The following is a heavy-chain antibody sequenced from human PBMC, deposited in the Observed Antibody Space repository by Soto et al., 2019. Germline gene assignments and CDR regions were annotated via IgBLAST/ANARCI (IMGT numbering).Heavy chain of an antibody. CDR3: ARGPVAARPYYYYYYMDV. D-gene: IGHD6-6*01. J-gene: IGHJ6*03. Sequence: ASVKVSCKASGYTFTSYDINWVRQATGQGLEWMGWMNPNSGNTGYAQKFQGRVTMTRNTSISTAYMELSSLRSEDTAVYYCARGPVAARPYYYYYYMDVWGKGTTVTVSS. CDR1: GYTFTSYD. CDR2: MNPNSGNT. V-gene: IGHV1-8*01.